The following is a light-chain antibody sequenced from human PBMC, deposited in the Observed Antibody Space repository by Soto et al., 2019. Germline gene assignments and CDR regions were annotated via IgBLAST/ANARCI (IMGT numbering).Light chain of an antibody. CDR2: DAS. CDR3: QQRNNWPRT. J-gene: IGKJ2*01. CDR1: QSVSSS. V-gene: IGKV3-11*01. Sequence: EIVLTQSPATLSLSPGERATLSCRASQSVSSSLAWFQHKPGQAPRLLIYDASNRATGIPARFSGSGSGTDFTLTISSLEPEDFVVYYCQQRNNWPRTFGQGTKLEIK.